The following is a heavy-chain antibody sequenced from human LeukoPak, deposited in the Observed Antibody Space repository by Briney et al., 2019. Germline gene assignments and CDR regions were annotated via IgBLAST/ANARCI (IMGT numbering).Heavy chain of an antibody. J-gene: IGHJ4*02. D-gene: IGHD3-3*01. Sequence: GGSLRLSCTGSGFTFGDYAMNWFRQAPGKGLEWVGFIRSKAYGGTTEYAASVKGRFTISRDDSKSIAYLQMNSLKTEDTAVYYCTSTYYDFWSGYSGVDYWGQGTLVTVSS. V-gene: IGHV3-49*03. CDR3: TSTYYDFWSGYSGVDY. CDR1: GFTFGDYA. CDR2: IRSKAYGGTT.